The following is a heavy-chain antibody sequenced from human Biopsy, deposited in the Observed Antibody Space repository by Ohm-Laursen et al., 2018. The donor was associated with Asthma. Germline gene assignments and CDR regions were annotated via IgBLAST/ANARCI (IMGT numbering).Heavy chain of an antibody. V-gene: IGHV1-69*13. CDR3: ARCQVGYSSGWSLLLKKIYYSGMDV. J-gene: IGHJ6*02. D-gene: IGHD6-19*01. Sequence: ASVKVSCKSPGGTFSNFAISWVRQAPGQGLEWLGGIMTVFGTTNYAQKFQGRVTITADESTSTAYMEVTSLRSEDTAIYYRARCQVGYSSGWSLLLKKIYYSGMDVWGQGTAVTVSS. CDR1: GGTFSNFA. CDR2: IMTVFGTT.